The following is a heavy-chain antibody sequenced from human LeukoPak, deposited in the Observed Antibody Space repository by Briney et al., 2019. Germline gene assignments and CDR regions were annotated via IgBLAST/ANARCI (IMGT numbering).Heavy chain of an antibody. D-gene: IGHD2-8*01. J-gene: IGHJ6*03. CDR1: GYSFTSYW. CDR3: ARLAFCTNAVCFSNYYYSMDV. V-gene: IGHV5-51*01. Sequence: PGESLKMSCKGSGYSFTSYWIGWVRQMPGKGLEWMGIIDPDDSDTKYSPSFQGQVTISADKSISTAYLQWSSLKASDTAMYYCARLAFCTNAVCFSNYYYSMDVWGRGTTVTVSS. CDR2: IDPDDSDT.